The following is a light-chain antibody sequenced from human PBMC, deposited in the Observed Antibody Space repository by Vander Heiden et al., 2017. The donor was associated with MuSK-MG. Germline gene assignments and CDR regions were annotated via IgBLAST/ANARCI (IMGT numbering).Light chain of an antibody. J-gene: IGLJ1*01. CDR3: CSYAGTYTYV. Sequence: QSALSQPRSVFGSPGQSVTISCTGTSSDVGGYDYVSWYQQHPGKDPKLVIYDVNRRPSGVPDRFSGSKSGNTASLTISGLQAEDEGDYYCCSYAGTYTYVFGTGTQVTVL. CDR1: SSDVGGYDY. CDR2: DVN. V-gene: IGLV2-11*01.